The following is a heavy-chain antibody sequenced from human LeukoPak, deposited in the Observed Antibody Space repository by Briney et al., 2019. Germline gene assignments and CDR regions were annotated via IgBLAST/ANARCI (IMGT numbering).Heavy chain of an antibody. D-gene: IGHD2-2*01. Sequence: SETLSLTCAVYGGSFRGYYWSWIRQPPGKGLEWIGEINHSGSTNYNPSLKSRVTISVDTSKNQFSLKLSSVTAADTAVYYCARGAVVPAAGFDPWGQGTLVTVSS. CDR1: GGSFRGYY. J-gene: IGHJ5*02. V-gene: IGHV4-34*01. CDR2: INHSGST. CDR3: ARGAVVPAAGFDP.